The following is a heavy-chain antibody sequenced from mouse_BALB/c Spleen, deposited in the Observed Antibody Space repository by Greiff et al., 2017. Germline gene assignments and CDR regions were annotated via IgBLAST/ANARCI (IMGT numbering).Heavy chain of an antibody. V-gene: IGHV14-3*02. J-gene: IGHJ4*01. CDR1: GFNIKDTY. D-gene: IGHD3-3*01. CDR3: ARRGLLYAMDY. CDR2: IDPANGNT. Sequence: EVHLVESGAELVKPGASVKLSCTASGFNIKDTYMHWVKQRPEQGLEWIGRIDPANGNTKYDPKFQGKATITADTSSNTAYLQLSSLTSEDTAVYYCARRGLLYAMDYWGQGTSVTVSS.